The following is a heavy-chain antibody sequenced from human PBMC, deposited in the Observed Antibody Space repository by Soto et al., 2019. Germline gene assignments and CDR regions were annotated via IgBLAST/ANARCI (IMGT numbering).Heavy chain of an antibody. CDR3: ERRGSPYNWFDP. CDR2: MGAYNGNT. D-gene: IGHD3-10*01. CDR1: GYTFTSYG. V-gene: IGHV1-18*01. Sequence: ASVKVSCKASGYTFTSYGISWVRQAPGQGLEWMGWMGAYNGNTNYAQKLQGRVTMTTDTSTSTAYMELRSLRSDDTAGYYCERRGSPYNWFDPWGQGTLVTVSS. J-gene: IGHJ5*02.